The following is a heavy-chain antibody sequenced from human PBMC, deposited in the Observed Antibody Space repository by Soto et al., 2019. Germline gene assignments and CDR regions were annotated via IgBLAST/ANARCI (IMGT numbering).Heavy chain of an antibody. Sequence: ASVKVSCKASGYTFTGYYMHWVRQAPGQGLEWMGWINPNSGGTNYAQKFQGWVTMTRDTSISTAYMELSSLRSEDTAVYYCARTYYYDSSGYYQPRKFDGFDIWGQGTMVTVSS. V-gene: IGHV1-2*04. J-gene: IGHJ3*02. CDR2: INPNSGGT. CDR3: ARTYYYDSSGYYQPRKFDGFDI. CDR1: GYTFTGYY. D-gene: IGHD3-22*01.